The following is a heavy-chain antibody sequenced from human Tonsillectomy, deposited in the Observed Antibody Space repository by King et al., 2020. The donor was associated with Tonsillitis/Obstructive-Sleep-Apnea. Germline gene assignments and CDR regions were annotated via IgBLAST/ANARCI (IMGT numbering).Heavy chain of an antibody. CDR2: IALNDGDT. V-gene: IGHV1-2*06. CDR1: GYTFTDYY. J-gene: IGHJ6*04. CDR3: TRDFWSGYLRGYYLDV. D-gene: IGHD3-3*01. Sequence: VQLVESGAEVKKPGASVKVSGKASGYTFTDYYMHWVRQAPGQGLEWMGRIALNDGDTDYEEKFQGRVTMTRDTSTSTAYMELSGLGSDDTAEYYCTRDFWSGYLRGYYLDVWGKGTTVTVSS.